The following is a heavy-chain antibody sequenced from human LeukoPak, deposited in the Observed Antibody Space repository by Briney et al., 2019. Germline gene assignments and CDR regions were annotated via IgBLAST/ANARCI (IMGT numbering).Heavy chain of an antibody. D-gene: IGHD3-22*01. CDR1: GYSFTSYW. CDR2: IYPGDSDT. CDR3: ARRRASGYYPFDY. J-gene: IGHJ4*02. V-gene: IGHV5-51*01. Sequence: GESLKISCEGSGYSFTSYWIAWVRQMPGKGLEWMGTIYPGDSDTRYRPSFQGQVTISADKSISTAYLQWSSLKASDTAMYYCARRRASGYYPFDYWGQGTLVTVSS.